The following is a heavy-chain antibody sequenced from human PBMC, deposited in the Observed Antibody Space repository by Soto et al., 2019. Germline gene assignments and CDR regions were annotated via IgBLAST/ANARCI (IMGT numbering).Heavy chain of an antibody. CDR3: ARVFSDSSSFFDP. CDR1: GGFISSGGYY. V-gene: IGHV4-31*03. D-gene: IGHD6-13*01. Sequence: SETLSLTCTVSGGFISSGGYYWSWIRQHPGKGLEWIGYIYYSGSTYYNPSLKSRVTISVDTSKNQFSLKLSSVTAADTAVYYCARVFSDSSSFFDPWGQGTLVTVSS. J-gene: IGHJ5*02. CDR2: IYYSGST.